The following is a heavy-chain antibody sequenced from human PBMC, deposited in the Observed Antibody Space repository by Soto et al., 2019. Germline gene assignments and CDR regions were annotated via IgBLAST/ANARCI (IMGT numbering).Heavy chain of an antibody. V-gene: IGHV4-59*04. D-gene: IGHD2-15*01. J-gene: IGHJ4*02. CDR2: IYYSGST. Sequence: SETLSLTCTVSGGSISSYYWSWLRQPPGKGLEWIGYIYYSGSTYYNPSLRSRVTISVDTSKNQFSLKLSSVTVADTAVYYCVREDVVVVVAAIPTLWGQGTLVTVSS. CDR1: GGSISSYY. CDR3: VREDVVVVVAAIPTL.